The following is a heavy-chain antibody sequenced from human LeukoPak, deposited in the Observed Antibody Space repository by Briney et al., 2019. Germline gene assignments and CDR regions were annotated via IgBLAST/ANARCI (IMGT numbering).Heavy chain of an antibody. CDR1: GFTFSSYG. D-gene: IGHD3-16*01. CDR3: AKLTMITFGGVVSADY. Sequence: GGSLRLSCAASGFTFSSYGMHWVRQAPGKGLEWVAFIRYDGSNKYYADSVKGRFTISRDNSKNTLYLQMNSPRAEDTAVYYCAKLTMITFGGVVSADYWGQGTLVTVSS. V-gene: IGHV3-30*02. CDR2: IRYDGSNK. J-gene: IGHJ4*02.